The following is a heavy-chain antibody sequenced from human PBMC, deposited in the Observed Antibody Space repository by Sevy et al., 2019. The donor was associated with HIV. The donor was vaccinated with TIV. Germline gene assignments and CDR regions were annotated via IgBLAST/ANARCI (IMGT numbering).Heavy chain of an antibody. J-gene: IGHJ4*02. CDR3: AGAQADYGDFGGHFDH. CDR2: ITSSSSTI. D-gene: IGHD4-17*01. CDR1: GFRFSSFS. Sequence: GGSLRLSCAASGFRFSSFSMNWVRQAPGKGLEWVSYITSSSSTIFYADSVKGRFTISRDNAKNSLYLQMSSLSDEDTAVYYCAGAQADYGDFGGHFDHWGQGSLVTVSS. V-gene: IGHV3-48*02.